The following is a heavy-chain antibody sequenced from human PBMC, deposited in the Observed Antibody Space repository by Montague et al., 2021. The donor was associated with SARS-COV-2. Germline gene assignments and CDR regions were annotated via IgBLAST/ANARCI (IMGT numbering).Heavy chain of an antibody. V-gene: IGHV4-39*02. J-gene: IGHJ3*02. Sequence: SETRSLTCTVSGGSISSNNYYWDWIRQPPGKGLEWIRSIYDSGSTYYXXXLKSRVTISVDTSKNHFSLKLNSVTAADTAVYYCARRGRKLLPVATTIGGFDIWGQGTMVTVSS. CDR2: IYDSGST. CDR1: GGSISSNNYY. D-gene: IGHD5-12*01. CDR3: ARRGRKLLPVATTIGGFDI.